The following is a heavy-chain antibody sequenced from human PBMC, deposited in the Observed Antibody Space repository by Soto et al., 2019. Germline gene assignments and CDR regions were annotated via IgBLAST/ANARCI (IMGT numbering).Heavy chain of an antibody. CDR3: VHPRSTVITPHS. D-gene: IGHD4-17*01. V-gene: IGHV3-64D*06. CDR1: GFTFSYFS. J-gene: IGHJ4*02. Sequence: GGSLRLSCSASGFTFSYFSMHWVRQAPGKGLEYVSGISSDGVSTYYADSVKGRFTISRDNSKNTLYLQMSSLRPEDTATYYCVHPRSTVITPHSWGQGTLVTVSS. CDR2: ISSDGVST.